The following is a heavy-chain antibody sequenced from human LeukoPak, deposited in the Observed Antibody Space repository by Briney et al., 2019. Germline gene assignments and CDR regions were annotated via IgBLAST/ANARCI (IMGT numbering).Heavy chain of an antibody. Sequence: GGSLRLSCAASGFTVSSNYMSWVRQAPGKGLEWVSVIYSGGSTYYADSVKGRFTISRDNSKNTLYLQMSSLRAEDTAVYYCARQTRRHGYNLDYWGQGTLVSVSS. J-gene: IGHJ4*02. CDR2: IYSGGST. V-gene: IGHV3-66*02. CDR3: ARQTRRHGYNLDY. D-gene: IGHD5-24*01. CDR1: GFTVSSNY.